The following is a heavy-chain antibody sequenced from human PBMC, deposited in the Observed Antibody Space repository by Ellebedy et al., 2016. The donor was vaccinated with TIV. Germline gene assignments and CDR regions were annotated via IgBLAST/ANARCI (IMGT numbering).Heavy chain of an antibody. J-gene: IGHJ4*02. CDR3: AKDHFPSAWYGGYFDY. D-gene: IGHD6-19*01. CDR2: ISGSGDSP. Sequence: PGGSLRLSCAASGFTFSSYAMSWVRQAPGKGLEWVSAISGSGDSPHYADSVKGRFTISRDTSKNTLYLKMNSLRAEDTAVYYCAKDHFPSAWYGGYFDYWGQGTLVTVSS. CDR1: GFTFSSYA. V-gene: IGHV3-23*01.